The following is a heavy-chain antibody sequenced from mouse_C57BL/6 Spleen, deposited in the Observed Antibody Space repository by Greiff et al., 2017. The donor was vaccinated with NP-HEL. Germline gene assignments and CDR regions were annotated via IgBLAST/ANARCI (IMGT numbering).Heavy chain of an antibody. CDR2: IYPRSGNN. D-gene: IGHD1-1*01. J-gene: IGHJ3*01. Sequence: QVQLQQSGAELARPGASVKLSCKASGYTFTSYGISWVKQRTGQGLEWIGEIYPRSGNNYYNEKFKGKATLTADKSSSTAYMELRSLTSEDSAVYFCANYYSSSYTWFAYWGQGTLVTVSA. CDR1: GYTFTSYG. CDR3: ANYYSSSYTWFAY. V-gene: IGHV1-81*01.